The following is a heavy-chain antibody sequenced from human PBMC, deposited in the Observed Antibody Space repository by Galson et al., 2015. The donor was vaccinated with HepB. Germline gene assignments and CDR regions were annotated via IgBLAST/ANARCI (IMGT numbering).Heavy chain of an antibody. J-gene: IGHJ5*02. V-gene: IGHV1-69*04. Sequence: SVTVSCKASGGSFSSYAISWLRQAPGQGLEWMGKVLPLLPLAHSTHKFPGRVPLTADKSTPTSYMELATLRSEDTPVYYCARGIQYCTVGGCYSGSWGSWGRGTLVTVSS. CDR3: ARGIQYCTVGGCYSGSWGS. D-gene: IGHD2-15*01. CDR1: GGSFSSYA. CDR2: VLPLLPLA.